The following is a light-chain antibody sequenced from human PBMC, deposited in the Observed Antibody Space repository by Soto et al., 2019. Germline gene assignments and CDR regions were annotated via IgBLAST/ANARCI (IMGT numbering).Light chain of an antibody. CDR1: QNVRSN. Sequence: ETVMTQSPATLPVSPGERATLSCRASQNVRSNLAWYQQKPGQPPRLLIYGASTRATGVPARFSGSGSGTEFTLTINSLQSEDIAVYYCQQYNTWHRTFGQGTKVEIK. V-gene: IGKV3-15*01. CDR2: GAS. CDR3: QQYNTWHRT. J-gene: IGKJ1*01.